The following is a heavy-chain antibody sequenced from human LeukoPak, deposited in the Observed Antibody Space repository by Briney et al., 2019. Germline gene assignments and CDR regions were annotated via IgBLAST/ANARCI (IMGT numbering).Heavy chain of an antibody. Sequence: PGGSLRLSCAASGFTFSSYSMNWVRQAPGKGLEWVSSISSSSSYIYYADSVKGRFTISRDNAKNSLYLQMNSLRAEDTAVYYCARVKVQGLVFLSYMDVWGKGTTVTISS. J-gene: IGHJ6*03. CDR3: ARVKVQGLVFLSYMDV. D-gene: IGHD6-19*01. CDR1: GFTFSSYS. CDR2: ISSSSSYI. V-gene: IGHV3-21*01.